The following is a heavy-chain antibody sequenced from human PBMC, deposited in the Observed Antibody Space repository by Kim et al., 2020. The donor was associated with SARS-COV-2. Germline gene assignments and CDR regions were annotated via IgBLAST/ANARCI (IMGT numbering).Heavy chain of an antibody. V-gene: IGHV1-69*04. CDR2: IIPILGIA. CDR3: ARDHVGSSMVRGVITPPGWFDP. CDR1: GGTFSSYA. Sequence: SVKVSCKASGGTFSSYAISWVRQAPGQGLEWMGRIIPILGIANYAQKFQGRVTITADKSTSTAYMELSSLRSEDTAVYYCARDHVGSSMVRGVITPPGWFDPWGQGTLVTVSS. J-gene: IGHJ5*02. D-gene: IGHD3-10*01.